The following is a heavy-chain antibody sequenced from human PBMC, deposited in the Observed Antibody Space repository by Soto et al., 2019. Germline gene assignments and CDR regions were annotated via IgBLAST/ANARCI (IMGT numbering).Heavy chain of an antibody. D-gene: IGHD2-15*01. V-gene: IGHV3-23*01. CDR3: AKRRYCSGGSCFSYYMDV. CDR1: GFTFTSYA. Sequence: GGSLRLSCAASGFTFTSYAMSWVRQAPGKGLEWVSDVSGDGGDTYYADSVKGRFTISRDNSKNTLYLQMNSLSDDDTAVYYCAKRRYCSGGSCFSYYMDVWGKGTTVTVSS. J-gene: IGHJ6*03. CDR2: VSGDGGDT.